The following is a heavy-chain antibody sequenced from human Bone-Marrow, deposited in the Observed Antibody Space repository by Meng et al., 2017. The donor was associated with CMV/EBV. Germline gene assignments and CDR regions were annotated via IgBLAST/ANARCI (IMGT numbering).Heavy chain of an antibody. CDR2: IWYDGSNK. Sequence: LSLTCAASGFTFSSYGMHWVRRAPGKGLEWVAVIWYDGSNKYYADSVKGRFTISRDNSKNTLYLQMNSLRAEDTAVYYCAKDLGLLLRVFDYWGQGTLVTVSS. D-gene: IGHD3-16*01. CDR1: GFTFSSYG. J-gene: IGHJ4*02. CDR3: AKDLGLLLRVFDY. V-gene: IGHV3-33*06.